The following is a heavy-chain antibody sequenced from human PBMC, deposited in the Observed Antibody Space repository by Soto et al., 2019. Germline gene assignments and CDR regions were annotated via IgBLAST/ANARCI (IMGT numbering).Heavy chain of an antibody. V-gene: IGHV4-59*03. CDR1: GGSINNYY. Sequence: SETLSLTCTVSGGSINNYYWNWNRQPPGKGLEWFGYVSSSGRTNYNPSLKSRAYMLAEKPKNQFALNRPSGPAADTAVYYCALLQYTVVTAIDVWVQGTLVTVSS. J-gene: IGHJ3*01. CDR2: VSSSGRT. D-gene: IGHD4-17*01. CDR3: ALLQYTVVTAIDV.